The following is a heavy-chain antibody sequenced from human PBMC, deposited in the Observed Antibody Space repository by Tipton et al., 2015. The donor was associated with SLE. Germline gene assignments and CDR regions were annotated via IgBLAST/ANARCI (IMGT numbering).Heavy chain of an antibody. CDR2: VFYSGSS. CDR3: ATYFYDATGYQSVDD. V-gene: IGHV4-59*11. Sequence: TLSLTCTVSGVSISDHYWTWIRQPPGKGLEWLAYVFYSGSSNFNRAHYNPSLMGRVTISVDTSKNQFSLHLTSVTSADTAVYYCATYFYDATGYQSVDDRGQGALVTVSS. D-gene: IGHD3-22*01. CDR1: GVSISDHY. J-gene: IGHJ4*02.